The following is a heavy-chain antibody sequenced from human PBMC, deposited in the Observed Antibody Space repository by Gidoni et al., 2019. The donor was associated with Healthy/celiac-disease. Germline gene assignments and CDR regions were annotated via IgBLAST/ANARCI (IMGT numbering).Heavy chain of an antibody. Sequence: QVQLVQSGAEVKKPGSSVKVSCKASGGTFSSYAISWVRQAPGPGLEWMGGIIPIFGTANYAQKFQGRVTITADESTSTAYMELSSLRSEDTAVYYCARGLGALEWLFYSFDYWGQGTLVTVSS. CDR3: ARGLGALEWLFYSFDY. V-gene: IGHV1-69*01. CDR2: IIPIFGTA. J-gene: IGHJ4*02. D-gene: IGHD3-3*01. CDR1: GGTFSSYA.